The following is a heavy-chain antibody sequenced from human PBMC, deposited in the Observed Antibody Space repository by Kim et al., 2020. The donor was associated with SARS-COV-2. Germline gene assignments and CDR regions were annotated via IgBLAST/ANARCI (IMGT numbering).Heavy chain of an antibody. CDR2: IRSKAYGGTT. CDR1: GFTFGDYA. CDR3: TSYYDFWSGYSPFDY. J-gene: IGHJ4*02. D-gene: IGHD3-3*01. Sequence: GGSLRLSCTASGFTFGDYAMSWVRQAPGKGLEWVGFIRSKAYGGTTEYAASVKGRFTISRDDSKSIAYLQMNSLKTEDTAVYYCTSYYDFWSGYSPFDYWGQGTLVTVSS. V-gene: IGHV3-49*04.